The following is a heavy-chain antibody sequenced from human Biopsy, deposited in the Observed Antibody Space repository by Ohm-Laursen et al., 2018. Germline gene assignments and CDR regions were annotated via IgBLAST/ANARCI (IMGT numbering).Heavy chain of an antibody. CDR3: ARGGGYNWNNGWFDP. V-gene: IGHV1-69*13. D-gene: IGHD1/OR15-1a*01. CDR1: GVTFSSSA. Sequence: GATVKISCKASGVTFSSSAITWVRQAPGQGLEWMGGIIGIFRTAHYAQKFQGRVTITADEFMSTAYMELSSLRSEDTAVYYCARGGGYNWNNGWFDPWGQGTLVTVSS. CDR2: IIGIFRTA. J-gene: IGHJ5*02.